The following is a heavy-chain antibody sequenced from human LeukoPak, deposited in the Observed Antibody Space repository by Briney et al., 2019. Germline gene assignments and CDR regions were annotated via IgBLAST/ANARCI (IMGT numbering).Heavy chain of an antibody. Sequence: ASETLSLTCTVSGGSISSGSYYWSWIRQPAGKGLEWIGRIYTSGSTNYNPSLKSRVTISVDTSKNQFSLKLSSVTAADTAVYYCAREPPLYSLSGSYYFDYWGQGTLVTVSS. CDR3: AREPPLYSLSGSYYFDY. D-gene: IGHD1-26*01. J-gene: IGHJ4*02. V-gene: IGHV4-61*02. CDR1: GGSISSGSYY. CDR2: IYTSGST.